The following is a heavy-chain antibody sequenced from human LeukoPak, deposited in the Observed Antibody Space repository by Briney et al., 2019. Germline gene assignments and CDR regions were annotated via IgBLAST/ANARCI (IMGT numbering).Heavy chain of an antibody. D-gene: IGHD1-7*01. J-gene: IGHJ4*02. CDR2: INPNSGGT. CDR3: AREGEMDDWNYQI. V-gene: IGHV1-2*02. CDR1: GYTFTGYY. Sequence: GASVKVSCKASGYTFTGYYMHWVRQAPGQGLEWVGWINPNSGGTNYAQKFQGRVTMTRDTSISTAYMELSRLRSDDTAVYYCAREGEMDDWNYQIWGQGTLVTVSS.